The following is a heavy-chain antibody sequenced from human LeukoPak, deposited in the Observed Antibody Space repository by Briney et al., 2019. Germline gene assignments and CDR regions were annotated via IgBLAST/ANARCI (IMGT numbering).Heavy chain of an antibody. Sequence: GGSLSLSCAASGFTFSSYWMHWVRQAPGKGLVWVSRIDNDGSGTSYADSVKGRFTISRDNAKNRLYVQMNSLRAEDTAVYYCATGSGLWSPDYWGQGTLVTVSS. CDR3: ATGSGLWSPDY. CDR2: IDNDGSGT. V-gene: IGHV3-74*01. J-gene: IGHJ4*02. CDR1: GFTFSSYW. D-gene: IGHD5-18*01.